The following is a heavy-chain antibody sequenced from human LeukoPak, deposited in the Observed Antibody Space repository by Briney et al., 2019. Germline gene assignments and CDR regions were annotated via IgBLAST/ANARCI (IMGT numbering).Heavy chain of an antibody. Sequence: GGSLRLSCEASGLTFSAYAMTWDRQAPGKGLEWVGRIKSKTDGGTTDYAAPVKGRFTISRDDSKNTLYLQMDSLKTEDTAVYYSTPRIDYGAGWGPGTLVTVSS. V-gene: IGHV3-15*01. J-gene: IGHJ4*02. D-gene: IGHD4-17*01. CDR2: IKSKTDGGTT. CDR1: GLTFSAYA. CDR3: TPRIDYGAG.